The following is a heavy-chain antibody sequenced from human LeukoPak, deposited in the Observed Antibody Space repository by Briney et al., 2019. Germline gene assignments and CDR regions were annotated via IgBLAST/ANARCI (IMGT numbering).Heavy chain of an antibody. Sequence: PGGSLRLSCAASGFTFSSYWMSWVRQAPGKGLEWVANIKQDGSEKYYVDSVKGRFTISRDNAKNSLYLQMNSLRAEDTAVYYCARGRDKWLLRSGNLNWFDPWGQGTLVTVSS. J-gene: IGHJ5*02. CDR1: GFTFSSYW. CDR2: IKQDGSEK. CDR3: ARGRDKWLLRSGNLNWFDP. V-gene: IGHV3-7*01. D-gene: IGHD3-22*01.